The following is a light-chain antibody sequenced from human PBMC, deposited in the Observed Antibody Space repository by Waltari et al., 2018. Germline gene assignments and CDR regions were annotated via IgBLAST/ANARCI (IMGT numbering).Light chain of an antibody. CDR1: QGISDY. V-gene: IGKV1-27*01. Sequence: DIQMTQFPSSLSASVGDRVNITCRASQGISDYLAWYQKKPGRSPKVLIHAASTLRSGVPSRFSGSGFGTDFTLTISSLQPEDVATYYCQNYNSAPITFGQGTRLE. J-gene: IGKJ5*01. CDR2: AAS. CDR3: QNYNSAPIT.